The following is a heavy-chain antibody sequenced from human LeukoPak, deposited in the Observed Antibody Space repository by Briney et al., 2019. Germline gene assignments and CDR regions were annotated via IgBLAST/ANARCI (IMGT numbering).Heavy chain of an antibody. J-gene: IGHJ5*02. CDR1: GYTFTSYA. Sequence: ASVKVSCKSSGYTFTSYAMNWVRQAPGQGLEWMGWINTNTGNPTYAQGFTGRFVFSLDTSVSTAYLQISSLKAEDTAVYYCALGGCSSTSCYEYREDWFDPWGQGTLVTVSS. D-gene: IGHD2-2*01. CDR3: ALGGCSSTSCYEYREDWFDP. CDR2: INTNTGNP. V-gene: IGHV7-4-1*02.